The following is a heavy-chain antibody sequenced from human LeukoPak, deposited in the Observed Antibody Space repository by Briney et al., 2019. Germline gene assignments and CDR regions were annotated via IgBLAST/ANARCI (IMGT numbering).Heavy chain of an antibody. D-gene: IGHD3-22*01. J-gene: IGHJ4*02. CDR1: GYTFTGYY. Sequence: ASVTVSCKASGYTFTGYYMHWVRQAPGQGLEWMGWINPNSGGTNYAQKFQGRVTMTRDTSISTAYMEVSRLRSDDTAVYYFASAPNFFDSSGPFDYWGQGTLVTVSS. CDR2: INPNSGGT. CDR3: ASAPNFFDSSGPFDY. V-gene: IGHV1-2*02.